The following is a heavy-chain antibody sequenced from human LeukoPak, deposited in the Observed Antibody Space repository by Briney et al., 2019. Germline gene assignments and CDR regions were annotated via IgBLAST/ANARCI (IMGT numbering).Heavy chain of an antibody. J-gene: IGHJ4*02. CDR1: GFTFNTYS. CDR3: ARDRGFYFDY. Sequence: GGSLRLSCAASGFTFNTYSVNWVRQAPGKGLEWVPFISSSSSTIYYADSVKGRFTISRDNAKNSLYLQMNSLRDEDTAVYYCARDRGFYFDYWGQGTLVTVSS. V-gene: IGHV3-48*02. CDR2: ISSSSSTI.